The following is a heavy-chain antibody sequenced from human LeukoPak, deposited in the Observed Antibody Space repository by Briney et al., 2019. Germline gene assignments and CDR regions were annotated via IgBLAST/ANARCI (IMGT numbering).Heavy chain of an antibody. CDR3: ARVPTILGWFDP. J-gene: IGHJ5*02. D-gene: IGHD3-9*01. V-gene: IGHV1-2*02. CDR2: INPNSGGT. Sequence: ASVKVSCKASGGTFSSYAISWVRQAPGQGLEWMGGINPNSGGTNYAQKFQGRVTMTRDTSISTAYMELSRLRSDDTAVYYCARVPTILGWFDPWGQGTLVTVSS. CDR1: GGTFSSYA.